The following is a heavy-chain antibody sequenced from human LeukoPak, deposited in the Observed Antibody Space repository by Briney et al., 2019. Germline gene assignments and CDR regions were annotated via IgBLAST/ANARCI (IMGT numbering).Heavy chain of an antibody. CDR1: GYTFTHYT. CDR3: ARGERLCIDNTCHTYFDY. Sequence: ASVKVSCNASGYTFTHYTIHWMREAPGQRLEWVGGFNAGNGNTRYSQNFQGRVTITRDASATTDSMELTSLRSKDTAVYYCARGERLCIDNTCHTYFDYWGQGTLVTVSS. CDR2: FNAGNGNT. V-gene: IGHV1-3*01. J-gene: IGHJ4*02. D-gene: IGHD1-1*01.